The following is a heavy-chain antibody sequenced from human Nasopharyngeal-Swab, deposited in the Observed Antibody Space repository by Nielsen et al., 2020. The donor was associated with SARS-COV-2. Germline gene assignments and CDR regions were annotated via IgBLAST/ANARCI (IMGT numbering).Heavy chain of an antibody. CDR3: ARALGYCSGGSCPLWYYGMDV. J-gene: IGHJ6*02. Sequence: VRQAPGKGLEWIGEIYHSGSTNYNPSLKSRVTISVDKSKNQFSLKLSSVTAADTAAYYCARALGYCSGGSCPLWYYGMDVWGQGTTVTVSS. V-gene: IGHV4-4*02. D-gene: IGHD2-15*01. CDR2: IYHSGST.